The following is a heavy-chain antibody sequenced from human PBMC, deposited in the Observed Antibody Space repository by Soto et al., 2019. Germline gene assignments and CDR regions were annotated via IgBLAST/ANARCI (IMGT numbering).Heavy chain of an antibody. Sequence: GGSLRLSCAASGFMFSDYAMTWARQAPGKELEWVSGLLRPGRSTYYADSVKGRFTISGDTSANTVYLQMDSLRAEDTAVYYCAKDGRVLRYFDWLPTAGNWFDPWGQGTLVTVSS. CDR2: LLRPGRST. D-gene: IGHD3-9*01. J-gene: IGHJ5*02. CDR3: AKDGRVLRYFDWLPTAGNWFDP. V-gene: IGHV3-23*01. CDR1: GFMFSDYA.